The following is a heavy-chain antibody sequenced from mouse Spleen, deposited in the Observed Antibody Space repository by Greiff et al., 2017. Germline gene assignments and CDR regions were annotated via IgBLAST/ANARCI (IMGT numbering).Heavy chain of an antibody. CDR2: INYDGSST. CDR1: GFTFSDYY. V-gene: IGHV5-16*01. J-gene: IGHJ2*01. CDR3: ARVDYSNYVFDY. Sequence: EVKLVESEGGLVQPGSSMKLSCTASGFTFSDYYMAWVRQVPEKGLEWVANINYDGSSTYYLDSLKSRFIISRDNAKNILYLQMSSLKSEDTATYYCARVDYSNYVFDYWGQGTTLTVSS. D-gene: IGHD2-5*01.